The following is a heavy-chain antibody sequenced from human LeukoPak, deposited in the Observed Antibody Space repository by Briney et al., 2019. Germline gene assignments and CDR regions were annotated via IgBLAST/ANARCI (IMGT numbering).Heavy chain of an antibody. CDR3: ARVGRSNYDFWSGYPSGRDYYYGMDV. D-gene: IGHD3-3*01. Sequence: ASVKVSCKASGYTFSSCDINWVRQATGQGLEWMGWMNPNSGNTGYAQKFQGRVTMTRNTSISTAYMELSSLRSEDTAVYYCARVGRSNYDFWSGYPSGRDYYYGMDVWGQGTTVTVSS. CDR1: GYTFSSCD. V-gene: IGHV1-8*01. CDR2: MNPNSGNT. J-gene: IGHJ6*02.